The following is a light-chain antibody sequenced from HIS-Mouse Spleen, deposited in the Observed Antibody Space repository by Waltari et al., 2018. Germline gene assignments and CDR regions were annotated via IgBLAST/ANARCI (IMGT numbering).Light chain of an antibody. Sequence: QSALTQPRSVSGSPGQSVTISCTGTSSDVGGYNYVSWYQQPPGTAPKLMIYEVSKRPSGVPDRFSGSKSGNTASLTISGLQAEDEADYYCSSYTSSSTVFGTGTKVTVL. CDR1: SSDVGGYNY. V-gene: IGLV2-18*02. CDR3: SSYTSSSTV. J-gene: IGLJ1*01. CDR2: EVS.